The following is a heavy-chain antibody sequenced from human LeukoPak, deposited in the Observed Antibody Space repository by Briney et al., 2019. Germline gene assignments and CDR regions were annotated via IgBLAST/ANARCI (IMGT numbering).Heavy chain of an antibody. J-gene: IGHJ4*02. D-gene: IGHD1-26*01. CDR2: IYDSGST. CDR3: ARHMYSGRYYGIDY. Sequence: SETLSLICTVSGGSISSYYWSWIRQPPGKGLEWIGYIYDSGSTNYNPSLKSRVTISIDTSKNQFSLKLSSVTAADTAMYYCARHMYSGRYYGIDYWGQGTLVTVSS. CDR1: GGSISSYY. V-gene: IGHV4-59*08.